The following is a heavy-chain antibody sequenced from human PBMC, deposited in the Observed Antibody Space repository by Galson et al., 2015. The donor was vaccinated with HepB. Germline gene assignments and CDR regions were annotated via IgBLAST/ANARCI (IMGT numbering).Heavy chain of an antibody. J-gene: IGHJ5*02. V-gene: IGHV4-59*11. CDR2: VYYGGTT. D-gene: IGHD3-10*01. Sequence: TLSLTCTISGGSISDHYWTWIRQSPGKGLEWIGYVYYGGTTKYNASLRDRLTLSIDTSKNQFSLKLTSVTTADTAKYYCARDSRPSGSYRWFDPWGQGILVTVSS. CDR3: ARDSRPSGSYRWFDP. CDR1: GGSISDHY.